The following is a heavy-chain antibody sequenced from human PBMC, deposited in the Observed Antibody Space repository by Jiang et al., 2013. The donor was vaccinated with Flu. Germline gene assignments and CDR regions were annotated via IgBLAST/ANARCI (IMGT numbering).Heavy chain of an antibody. CDR2: ISAYNGNT. D-gene: IGHD1-26*01. V-gene: IGHV1-18*01. CDR3: ARCPVGATTEAGLFPVDDY. J-gene: IGHJ4*02. Sequence: SGAEVKKPGASVKVSCKASGYTFTSYGISWVRQAPGQGLEWMGWISAYNGNTNYAQKLQGRVTMTTDTSTSTAYMELRSLRSDDTAVYYCARCPVGATTEAGLFPVDDYWGQGTLVTVSS. CDR1: GYTFTSYG.